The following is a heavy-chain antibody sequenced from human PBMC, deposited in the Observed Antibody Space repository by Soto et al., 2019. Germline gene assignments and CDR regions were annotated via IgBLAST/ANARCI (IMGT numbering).Heavy chain of an antibody. CDR2: IKFEGSFT. V-gene: IGHV3-74*01. J-gene: IGHJ6*02. D-gene: IGHD4-17*01. Sequence: EVQLVESGGGLVQPGGSLGPSCVASGFTFSAYWLQWVRQAPGKGLVGVARIKFEGSFTSHVESVKGRFTIPRDNARNTVHLQMDSLRAEDTGVYYCARGLRNYYGVDVWGQGTTVTVSS. CDR3: ARGLRNYYGVDV. CDR1: GFTFSAYW.